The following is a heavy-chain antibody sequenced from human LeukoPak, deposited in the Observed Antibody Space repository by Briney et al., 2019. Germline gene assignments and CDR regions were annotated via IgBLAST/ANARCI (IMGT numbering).Heavy chain of an antibody. CDR3: ARRFGETNWFDP. J-gene: IGHJ5*02. Sequence: GASLQISCKGSGSSFTSYWIGWVRPMPGKGLEWMGIIYPGDSDTRYSPSFQGQVTISADKSISTAYLQWSSLKASDTAMYYCARRFGETNWFDPWGQGTLVTVSS. CDR2: IYPGDSDT. CDR1: GSSFTSYW. V-gene: IGHV5-51*01. D-gene: IGHD3-10*01.